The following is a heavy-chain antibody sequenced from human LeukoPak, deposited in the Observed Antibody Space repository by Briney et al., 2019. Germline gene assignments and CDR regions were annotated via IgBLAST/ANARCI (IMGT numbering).Heavy chain of an antibody. CDR3: ARQAGSGLFILP. Sequence: SDPLSLTCTVSGVSISSCYSYWRWIPQPPGMALEGFGSIYYCENTYYNAPLKSQLSISIHPSKNQFSLKLTSVTAADPAVYYCARQAGSGLFILPGGKGTLVTVSS. J-gene: IGHJ4*02. D-gene: IGHD3-3*01. V-gene: IGHV4-39*01. CDR1: GVSISSCYSY. CDR2: IYYCENT.